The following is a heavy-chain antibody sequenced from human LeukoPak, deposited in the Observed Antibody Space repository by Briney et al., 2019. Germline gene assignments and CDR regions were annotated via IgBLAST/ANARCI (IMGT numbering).Heavy chain of an antibody. V-gene: IGHV4-59*08. Sequence: SETLPLTCTVSGGSLRTYYWSWIRQPPGKGLEWIGYIYYTGSTNYNPSLKSRATISVDASNNQFSLKLSSVTAADTAVYYCARHPSAVAGKTFDCWGQGTLVTVSS. D-gene: IGHD6-19*01. CDR3: ARHPSAVAGKTFDC. CDR1: GGSLRTYY. CDR2: IYYTGST. J-gene: IGHJ4*02.